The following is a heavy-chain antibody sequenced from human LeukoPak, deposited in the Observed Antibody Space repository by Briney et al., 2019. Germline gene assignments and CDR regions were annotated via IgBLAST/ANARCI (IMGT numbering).Heavy chain of an antibody. V-gene: IGHV3-15*01. CDR3: TTRYSPGSWKRRGDYFDY. D-gene: IGHD3-10*01. J-gene: IGHJ4*02. CDR1: GFTFSSYA. Sequence: GGSLRLSCAASGFTFSSYAMSWVRQAPGKGLEWVGRIKIKTDGGTTDYAASVKGRFTISRDDSKNTLYLQMNSLKTEDTAVYYCTTRYSPGSWKRRGDYFDYWGQGTVVTVSS. CDR2: IKIKTDGGTT.